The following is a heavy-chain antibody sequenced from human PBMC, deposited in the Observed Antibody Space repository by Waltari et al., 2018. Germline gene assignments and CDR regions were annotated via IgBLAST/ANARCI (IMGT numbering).Heavy chain of an antibody. CDR3: ARYYGNGEGWLDP. D-gene: IGHD3-3*01. Sequence: QLQLQESGPGLVKPSETLSLTCTVSGGSISSGSYYWGWIRQPPGKGLEVIVYISYSGTTYYNLSLKSRVTMSVDTSRDQYSLSLRSVAAADTAVYYCARYYGNGEGWLDPWGQGTLVTVSS. V-gene: IGHV4-39*07. CDR2: ISYSGTT. CDR1: GGSISSGSYY. J-gene: IGHJ5*02.